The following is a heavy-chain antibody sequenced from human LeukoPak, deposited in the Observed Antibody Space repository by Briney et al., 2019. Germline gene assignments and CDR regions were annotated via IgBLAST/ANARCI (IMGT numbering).Heavy chain of an antibody. Sequence: SETLSLTCTVSGVSISSFYWSWLRQPPGKGLEWIGYIYYSGIINYNPSLESRVTISLDTSKNQFSLKLSSVTAADTAVYYCARGDKRVTFGGVIVPLDYWGQGTLVTVSS. CDR1: GVSISSFY. V-gene: IGHV4-59*01. J-gene: IGHJ4*02. D-gene: IGHD3-16*02. CDR2: IYYSGII. CDR3: ARGDKRVTFGGVIVPLDY.